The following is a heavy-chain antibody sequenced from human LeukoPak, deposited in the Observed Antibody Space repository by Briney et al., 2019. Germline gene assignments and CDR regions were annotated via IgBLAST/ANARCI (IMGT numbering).Heavy chain of an antibody. CDR1: GGSISNSY. D-gene: IGHD1-26*01. CDR2: FHDSEST. CDR3: ARGDASGRPGIGFDF. Sequence: MTSETLSLTCTVSGGSISNSYWSWIRQPPGKGLEWIGFFHDSESTNYNPSLKSRVSISLDTSKNQDSLWLSSVTAADTAVYYCARGDASGRPGIGFDFWGQGTLVTVSS. V-gene: IGHV4-59*01. J-gene: IGHJ4*02.